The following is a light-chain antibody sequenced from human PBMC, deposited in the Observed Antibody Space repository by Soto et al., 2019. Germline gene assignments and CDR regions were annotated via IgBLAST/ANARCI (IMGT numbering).Light chain of an antibody. CDR1: QSILYSSNNKNY. J-gene: IGKJ2*01. CDR3: HQYYGSPYT. V-gene: IGKV4-1*01. CDR2: WAS. Sequence: DIVMTQSPDSLAVSLGERATINCKSSQSILYSSNNKNYLTWYQQKPGQPPKLLIYWASTRESGVPDRFSGSGSGTDFTLTISSLQAEYVAVYYCHQYYGSPYTFGQGTKLEIK.